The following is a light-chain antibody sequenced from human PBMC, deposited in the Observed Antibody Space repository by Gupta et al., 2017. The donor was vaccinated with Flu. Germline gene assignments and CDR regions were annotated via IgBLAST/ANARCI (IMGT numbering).Light chain of an antibody. CDR3: QQDSSSQS. J-gene: IGKJ3*01. V-gene: IGKV3-20*01. CDR2: GSC. CDR1: QSVGTNY. Sequence: EIVLTQSPGTLSLSPGERATLSCRASQSVGTNYVAWYQKKSGQAPRLLIYGSCRRATGIPDRFSGSGSGTEFTLTSSRLEPEDFAVYYWQQDSSSQSFGPGTKVDIK.